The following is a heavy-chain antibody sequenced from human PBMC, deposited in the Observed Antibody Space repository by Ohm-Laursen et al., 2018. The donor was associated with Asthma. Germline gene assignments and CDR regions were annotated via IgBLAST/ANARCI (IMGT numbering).Heavy chain of an antibody. CDR2: IYHSGST. D-gene: IGHD3-22*01. Sequence: TLSLTCAVSGGSISSGGYSWSWIRQPPGKGLEWIGYIYHSGSTYYNPSLKSRVTISVDTSKNQFSLKLSSVTAADTAVYFCARRNRDRSGYYYVDYWGQGTLVTVSS. V-gene: IGHV4-30-2*01. CDR1: GGSISSGGYS. J-gene: IGHJ4*02. CDR3: ARRNRDRSGYYYVDY.